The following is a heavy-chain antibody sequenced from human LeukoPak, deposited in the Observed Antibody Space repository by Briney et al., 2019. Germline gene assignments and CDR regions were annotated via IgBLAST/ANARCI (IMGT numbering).Heavy chain of an antibody. J-gene: IGHJ4*02. V-gene: IGHV3-13*01. CDR3: ARGDSSGYQRNTKFDY. CDR1: GFTFSSYD. CDR2: IGTAGDT. D-gene: IGHD3-22*01. Sequence: GGSLSLSCAASGFTFSSYDMHWVRQTPGKGLEWVAAIGTAGDTYYPGSVKGRFTISRENAKNSLYLQMNSLRAGDTAVYYCARGDSSGYQRNTKFDYWGQGTLVTVSS.